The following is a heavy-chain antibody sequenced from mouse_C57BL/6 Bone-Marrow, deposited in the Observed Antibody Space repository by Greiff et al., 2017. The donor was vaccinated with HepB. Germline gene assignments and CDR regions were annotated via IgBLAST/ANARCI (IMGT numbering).Heavy chain of an antibody. Sequence: VQLQQPGAELVKPGASVKLSCKASGYTFTSYWMHWVKQRPGQGLEWIGMIHPNSGSTNYNEKFKSKATLTVDKSSGTAYMQLSSLTSEDSAVYYCARNPVLLSYYFDYWGQGTTLTVSS. CDR2: IHPNSGST. CDR1: GYTFTSYW. V-gene: IGHV1-64*01. D-gene: IGHD2-1*01. CDR3: ARNPVLLSYYFDY. J-gene: IGHJ2*01.